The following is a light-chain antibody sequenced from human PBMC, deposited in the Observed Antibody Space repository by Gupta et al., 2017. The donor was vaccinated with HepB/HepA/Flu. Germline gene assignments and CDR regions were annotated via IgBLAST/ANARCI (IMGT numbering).Light chain of an antibody. CDR1: SSNVGSDN. CDR3: AAWDNSRSDYV. J-gene: IGLJ1*01. Sequence: QPVPTQPPSASGPPVLRVALSCSGSSSNVGSDNVYWYRQLTGTAPKLLIYNDDRRPSGVPDRFSGSKSGTSASLAISGLRAEDEADYYCAAWDNSRSDYVFGTGTGVTVL. V-gene: IGLV1-47*02. CDR2: NDD.